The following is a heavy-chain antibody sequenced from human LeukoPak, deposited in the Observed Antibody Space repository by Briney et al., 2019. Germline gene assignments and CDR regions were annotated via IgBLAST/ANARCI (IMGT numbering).Heavy chain of an antibody. CDR1: GFTFSSYA. V-gene: IGHV3-64*01. CDR3: ARYCNGVTCYSGYDY. J-gene: IGHJ4*02. D-gene: IGHD2-15*01. CDR2: ISTNGGGT. Sequence: RPGGSLRLSCAASGFTFSSYAMHWVRPTPGKGLEYVSAISTNGGGTYYANSVKGRFTISRDNSKNTLYLQMGSLRAEDMAVYFCARYCNGVTCYSGYDYWGQGTLVTVSS.